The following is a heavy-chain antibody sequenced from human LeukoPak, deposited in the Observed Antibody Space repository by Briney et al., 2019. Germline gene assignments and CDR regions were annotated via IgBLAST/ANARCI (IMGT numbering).Heavy chain of an antibody. CDR3: AREGGSYRPGAFDI. V-gene: IGHV4-59*11. CDR2: IYYSGST. D-gene: IGHD1-26*01. J-gene: IGHJ3*02. Sequence: SETLSLTCTVSGGSISSHYWSWIRQPPGKGLEWIGYIYYSGSTNFNPSLKSRVTISVDTSKNQFSLKLSSVTAADTAVYYCAREGGSYRPGAFDIWGQGTMVTVSS. CDR1: GGSISSHY.